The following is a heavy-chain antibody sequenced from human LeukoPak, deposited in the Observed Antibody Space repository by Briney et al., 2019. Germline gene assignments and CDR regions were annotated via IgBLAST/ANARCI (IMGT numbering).Heavy chain of an antibody. J-gene: IGHJ4*02. CDR1: GGSFSGYY. Sequence: PSETLSLTCAVYGGSFSGYYWSWIRQPPGKGLEWIGEINHSGSTNYNPSLQSRVTISVDTSKNQFSLKLSSVTAADTAVYYCARSPSGSGWYQGGIDYWGQGTLVTVSS. V-gene: IGHV4-34*01. CDR3: ARSPSGSGWYQGGIDY. CDR2: INHSGST. D-gene: IGHD6-19*01.